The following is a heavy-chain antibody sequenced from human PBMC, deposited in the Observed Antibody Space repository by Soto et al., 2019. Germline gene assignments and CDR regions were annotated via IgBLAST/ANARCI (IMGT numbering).Heavy chain of an antibody. CDR1: GFTFSSYA. J-gene: IGHJ6*02. Sequence: EVQLLESGGGLVQPGGSLRLSCAASGFTFSSYAMTWVRQAPGKGLEWVSAISGSGNSRYYADSVKGRFTISRDNSKNTMYLQMNNVRAEDAAVYYCAATYGDSYGMDVWGQGTTVTVSS. D-gene: IGHD2-8*01. CDR2: ISGSGNSR. CDR3: AATYGDSYGMDV. V-gene: IGHV3-23*01.